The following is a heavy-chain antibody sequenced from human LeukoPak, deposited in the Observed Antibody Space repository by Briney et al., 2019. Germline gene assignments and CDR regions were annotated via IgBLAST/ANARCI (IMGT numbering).Heavy chain of an antibody. J-gene: IGHJ4*02. CDR1: GYTFTGYY. Sequence: GASVKVSCKASGYTFTGYYMHWVRQAPGQGLEWMGWINPNSGGTNYAQKFQGRVTMTRDTSISTAYMELSRLRSDDTAEYYCARTRRGGRDYYDSSGYRMIFGYWGQGTLVTVSS. CDR2: INPNSGGT. V-gene: IGHV1-2*02. CDR3: ARTRRGGRDYYDSSGYRMIFGY. D-gene: IGHD3-22*01.